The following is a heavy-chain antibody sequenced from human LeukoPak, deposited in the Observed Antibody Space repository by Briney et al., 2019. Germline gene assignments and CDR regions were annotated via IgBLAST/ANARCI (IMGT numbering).Heavy chain of an antibody. D-gene: IGHD2-2*02. CDR2: IYYSGST. CDR3: ARVGYCSSTSCYTDSWFDP. J-gene: IGHJ5*02. Sequence: SETLSLTCTVSGGSISSYYWSWIRQPPGKGLEWIGYIYYSGSTNYNPSLKSRVTISVDTSKNQFSLKLSSVTAADTAVYYCARVGYCSSTSCYTDSWFDPWGQGILVTVSS. CDR1: GGSISSYY. V-gene: IGHV4-59*01.